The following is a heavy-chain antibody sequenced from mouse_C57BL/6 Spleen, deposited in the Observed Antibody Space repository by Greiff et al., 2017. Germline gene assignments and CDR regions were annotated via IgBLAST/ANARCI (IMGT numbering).Heavy chain of an antibody. CDR1: GYTFTSYW. Sequence: QVQLQQPGAELVRPGSSVKLSCKASGYTFTSYWMHWVKQRPIQGLEWIGNIDPSDSDTHYNQKFKDKATLTVDKSSSTAYMQLSSLTSEDSAVYYCARFGGYYGSSYEGYWGQGTTLTVSS. V-gene: IGHV1-52*01. J-gene: IGHJ2*01. D-gene: IGHD1-1*01. CDR2: IDPSDSDT. CDR3: ARFGGYYGSSYEGY.